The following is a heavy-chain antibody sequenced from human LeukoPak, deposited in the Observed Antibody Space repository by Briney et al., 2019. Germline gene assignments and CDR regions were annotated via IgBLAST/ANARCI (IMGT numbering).Heavy chain of an antibody. V-gene: IGHV4-59*08. D-gene: IGHD1-26*01. CDR2: ISYGGAN. CDR1: GGSISSYY. CDR3: ARHGGTLDYFDY. Sequence: PSDTLSLTCTVSGGSISSYYWSWLRQPPGKGLEWIGYISYGGANSYNASLKRGVTISVDSHKNRFSLRLSSLTAADTALYYCARHGGTLDYFDYWGPGSLVPVSS. J-gene: IGHJ4*02.